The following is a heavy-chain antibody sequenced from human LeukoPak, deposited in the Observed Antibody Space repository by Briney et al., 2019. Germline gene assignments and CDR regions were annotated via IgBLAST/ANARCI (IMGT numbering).Heavy chain of an antibody. Sequence: GASVKVSCKASGYTFTEYYMHWVRQAPGQGLEWMGIINPSAGSTSYAQRFQGRVTMTRDTSSSTVYMELSSLRFEDTAIYYCARASSSRGSYSIRGEDYFDYWGQGTLVTVSS. D-gene: IGHD1-26*01. CDR2: INPSAGST. J-gene: IGHJ4*02. V-gene: IGHV1-46*01. CDR1: GYTFTEYY. CDR3: ARASSSRGSYSIRGEDYFDY.